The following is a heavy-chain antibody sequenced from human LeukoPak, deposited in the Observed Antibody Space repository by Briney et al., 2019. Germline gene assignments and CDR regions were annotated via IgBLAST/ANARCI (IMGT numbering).Heavy chain of an antibody. D-gene: IGHD1-26*01. Sequence: SETLSLTCTVSGGSISSYYWSWIRQPPGKGLEWIGYIYYSGSTNYNPSLKSRVTISVDTSKNQFSLKLSSVTAADTAVYYCARDHNGGSYYYYWGQGTLVTVSS. CDR2: IYYSGST. CDR1: GGSISSYY. V-gene: IGHV4-59*01. J-gene: IGHJ4*02. CDR3: ARDHNGGSYYYY.